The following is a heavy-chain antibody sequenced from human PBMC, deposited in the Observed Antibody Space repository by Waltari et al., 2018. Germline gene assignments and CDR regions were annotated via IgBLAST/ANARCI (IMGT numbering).Heavy chain of an antibody. CDR3: ARGYCGGDCSSSARYVDI. D-gene: IGHD2-21*02. Sequence: EEQLVESGGGLIQPGGSLRLSCAASGFTFSSYGMSWVRQAPGKWLEWVSYITNSVATYYADSLRGRFIVSRDNAKSSLYLQMNSLRAEDTALYYCARGYCGGDCSSSARYVDIWGRGTLVSVSS. J-gene: IGHJ2*01. V-gene: IGHV3-48*04. CDR2: ITNSVAT. CDR1: GFTFSSYG.